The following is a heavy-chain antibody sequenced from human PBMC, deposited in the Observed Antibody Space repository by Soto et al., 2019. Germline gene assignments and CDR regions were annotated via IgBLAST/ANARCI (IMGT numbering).Heavy chain of an antibody. CDR1: GGTFSSYA. J-gene: IGHJ4*02. CDR2: IIPIFGTA. D-gene: IGHD3-22*01. Sequence: GASVKVSCKASGGTFSSYAISWVRQAPGQGLEWMGGIIPIFGTANYAQKFQGRVTITADESTSTAYMELSSLRSEDTAVYYCARVMYYDSSGYPAGAFDYWGQGTLVTVSS. CDR3: ARVMYYDSSGYPAGAFDY. V-gene: IGHV1-69*13.